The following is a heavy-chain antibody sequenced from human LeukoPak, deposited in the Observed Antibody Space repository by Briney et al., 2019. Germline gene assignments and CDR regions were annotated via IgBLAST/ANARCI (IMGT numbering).Heavy chain of an antibody. J-gene: IGHJ6*03. CDR2: TYYRSKWYN. V-gene: IGHV6-1*01. CDR1: GDSVSSNSAA. Sequence: SQTLSLTCAISGDSVSSNSAAWNWIRQSPSRGLEWLGRTYYRSKWYNDYAVSVKSRITINPDTSKNQFSLQLNSVTPEDTAVYYCAKEGGFIARGRNYYYYYMDVWGKGTTVTVSS. CDR3: AKEGGFIARGRNYYYYYMDV. D-gene: IGHD3-16*01.